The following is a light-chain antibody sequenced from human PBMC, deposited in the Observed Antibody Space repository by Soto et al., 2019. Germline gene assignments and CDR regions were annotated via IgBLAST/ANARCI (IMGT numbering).Light chain of an antibody. V-gene: IGKV3-11*01. CDR1: QSVSSY. CDR3: QQRSNWPRALT. Sequence: VLTKQPATLSLSPGQRATLACPPSQSVSSYFAWYQQKPGQPPRLLIYDASNRATAIPARFSGSGSGTDFTLTISSLEPEDFAVYYCQQRSNWPRALTFGGGTKVDIK. J-gene: IGKJ4*01. CDR2: DAS.